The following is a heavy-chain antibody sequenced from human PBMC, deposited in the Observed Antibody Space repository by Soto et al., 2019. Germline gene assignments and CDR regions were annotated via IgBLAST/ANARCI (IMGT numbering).Heavy chain of an antibody. CDR2: ISYDGSNK. CDR1: GFTFSSYA. J-gene: IGHJ3*02. V-gene: IGHV3-30-3*01. D-gene: IGHD3-22*01. Sequence: GGSLRLSCAASGFTFSSYAMHWVRQAPGKGLEWVAVISYDGSNKYYADSVKGRFTISRDNSKNTLYLQMNSLRAEDTAVYYCATTHPDSSDAFDIWRQGTMVTVSS. CDR3: ATTHPDSSDAFDI.